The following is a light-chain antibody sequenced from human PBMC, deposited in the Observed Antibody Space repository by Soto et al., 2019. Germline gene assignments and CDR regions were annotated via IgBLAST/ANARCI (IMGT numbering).Light chain of an antibody. CDR3: QQYNSYSWT. V-gene: IGKV1-5*01. CDR2: DAS. CDR1: QSISSW. Sequence: DIQMTQSPSTVSASVGDRVTITCRASQSISSWLAWYQQKPGKAPKLLIYDASSLESGVPSRFSGSGSGTEFTLTICSLQPDDFATYYCQQYNSYSWTFGQGTKVEIK. J-gene: IGKJ1*01.